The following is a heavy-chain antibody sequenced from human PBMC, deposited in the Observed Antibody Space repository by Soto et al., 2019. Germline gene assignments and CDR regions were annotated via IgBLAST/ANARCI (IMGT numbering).Heavy chain of an antibody. CDR3: AKIVRGPDMFFVS. CDR2: IHGSDGRT. D-gene: IGHD2-21*01. V-gene: IGHV3-23*01. Sequence: GGSLRLSCAASGFAFSTIVMTWVRQAPGKGLEWVSSIHGSDGRTWYADSVKGRFTISRDNSKDTLFLQLDSLRGDDSAIYYCAKIVRGPDMFFVSWGQGTLVNVSS. CDR1: GFAFSTIV. J-gene: IGHJ4*02.